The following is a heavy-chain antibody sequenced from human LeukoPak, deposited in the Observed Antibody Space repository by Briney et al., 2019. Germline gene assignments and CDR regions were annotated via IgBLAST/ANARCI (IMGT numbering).Heavy chain of an antibody. CDR2: IYYSGST. CDR1: GGSISSSSYY. D-gene: IGHD3-3*01. V-gene: IGHV4-39*07. J-gene: IGHJ6*03. Sequence: SETLSLTCTVSGGSISSSSYYWGWIRQPPGKGLEWIGSIYYSGSTYYNPSLKSRVTISVDTSKNQFSLKLSSVTAADTAVYYCAREILEWSQGSYYYYYMDVWGKGTTVTVSS. CDR3: AREILEWSQGSYYYYYMDV.